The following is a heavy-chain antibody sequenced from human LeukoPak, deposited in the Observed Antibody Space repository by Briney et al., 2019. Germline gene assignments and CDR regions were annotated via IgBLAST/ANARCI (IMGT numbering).Heavy chain of an antibody. CDR2: IYHSGST. D-gene: IGHD2-2*01. CDR3: ARHAPMGYCSSTSCWGFDY. J-gene: IGHJ4*02. Sequence: SETLSLXCAVSGYSISSGYYWGWIRQPPGKGLEWIGSIYHSGSTYYNPSLKSRVTISVDTSKNQFSLKLSSVTAADTAVYYCARHAPMGYCSSTSCWGFDYWGQGTLVTVSS. CDR1: GYSISSGYY. V-gene: IGHV4-38-2*01.